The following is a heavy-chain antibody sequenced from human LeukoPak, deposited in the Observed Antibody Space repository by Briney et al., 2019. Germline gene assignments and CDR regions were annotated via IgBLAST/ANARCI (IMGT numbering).Heavy chain of an antibody. Sequence: ASVKVSCKASGYTFTTYYMHWVRQAPGQGLEWMGIIDPSGGSATYAQKFQGRVTMTRDTSTRTFYMELNSLRSEDTAIYYCARRVYCSSASCYHYYDYMDVWGKGTTVTVSS. CDR1: GYTFTTYY. J-gene: IGHJ6*03. D-gene: IGHD2-2*01. V-gene: IGHV1-46*03. CDR3: ARRVYCSSASCYHYYDYMDV. CDR2: IDPSGGSA.